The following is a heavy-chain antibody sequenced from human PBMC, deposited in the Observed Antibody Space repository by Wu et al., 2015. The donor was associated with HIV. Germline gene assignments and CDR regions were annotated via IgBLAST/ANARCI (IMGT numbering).Heavy chain of an antibody. CDR2: INPKTGKA. D-gene: IGHD6-19*01. V-gene: IGHV1-2*02. CDR1: GYFFSEFY. J-gene: IGHJ4*02. CDR3: VRDAGPVEFDH. Sequence: QVQLVQSGPEVKEPGASVKVSCKGSGYFFSEFYTHWVRQAPGHGPEWMGFINPKTGKAKYAEKFQDRVSLSRDTSMRTTYMELTRLTFDDSAIYYCVRDAGPVEFDHWGQGTLVIVSS.